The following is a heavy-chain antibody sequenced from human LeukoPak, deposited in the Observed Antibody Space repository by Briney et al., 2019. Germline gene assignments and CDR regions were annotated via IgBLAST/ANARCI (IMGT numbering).Heavy chain of an antibody. CDR2: INWNSGSI. CDR3: AKDKYSSSWYGLFEY. J-gene: IGHJ4*02. V-gene: IGHV3-9*01. D-gene: IGHD6-13*01. CDR1: GFTFDDYA. Sequence: PGRSLRLSCAASGFTFDDYAMHWVRQAPGKGLEWVSGINWNSGSIGYADSVKGRFTISRDNAKSSLYLQMNSLRAEDTALYYCAKDKYSSSWYGLFEYWGQGTLVTVSS.